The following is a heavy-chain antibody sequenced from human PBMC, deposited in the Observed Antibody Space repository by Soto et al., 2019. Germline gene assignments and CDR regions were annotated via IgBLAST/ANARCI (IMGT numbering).Heavy chain of an antibody. Sequence: GGSLRLSCAASGFTVSSNYMSWVRQAPGKGLEWVSVIYSGGSTYYADSVKGRFTISRHNSKNTLYLQMNSLRAEDTAVYYCARVSYGYAGAFDIWGQGTMVTVSS. V-gene: IGHV3-53*04. D-gene: IGHD5-18*01. CDR2: IYSGGST. CDR3: ARVSYGYAGAFDI. J-gene: IGHJ3*02. CDR1: GFTVSSNY.